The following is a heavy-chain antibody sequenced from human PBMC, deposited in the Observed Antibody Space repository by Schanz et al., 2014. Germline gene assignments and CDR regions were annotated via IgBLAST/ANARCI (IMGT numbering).Heavy chain of an antibody. Sequence: EVQLVESGGGLVKPGESLRLSCAASGFIFSAYTMNWVRQAPGKGLEWVSSISSTSTYLYYADSVKGRFTISRDSARNSLYLQMSSLRAEDTAVYYCARGTPFLCDYWGQGTLVTVSS. D-gene: IGHD3-16*01. CDR3: ARGTPFLCDY. CDR1: GFIFSAYT. V-gene: IGHV3-21*01. CDR2: ISSTSTYL. J-gene: IGHJ4*02.